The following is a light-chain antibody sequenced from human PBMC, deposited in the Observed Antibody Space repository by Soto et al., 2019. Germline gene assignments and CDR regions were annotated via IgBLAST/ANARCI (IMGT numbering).Light chain of an antibody. V-gene: IGKV3D-15*01. CDR1: QSVSSY. CDR2: DAS. J-gene: IGKJ5*01. CDR3: QQYNNWPAIT. Sequence: EIVMTQSPATLSVSPGERATLSCRASQSVSSYLAWYQQKPGQAPRLLIYDASNRATGIPAGFSGSGSGTEFTLTISSLQSEDFAVYYCQQYNNWPAITFGQGTRLEIK.